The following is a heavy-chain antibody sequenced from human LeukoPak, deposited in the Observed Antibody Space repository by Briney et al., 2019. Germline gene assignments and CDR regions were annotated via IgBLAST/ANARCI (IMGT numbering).Heavy chain of an antibody. V-gene: IGHV3-30*18. CDR3: AKDRAYKMVRGSFDY. D-gene: IGHD3-10*01. Sequence: PGGSLRLSCAASGFTFSSYGMHWVRQAPGKGLEWVAVISYDGSNKYYADSVEGRFTISRDNSKNTLYLQMNSLRAEDTAVYYCAKDRAYKMVRGSFDYWGQGTLVTVSS. J-gene: IGHJ4*02. CDR2: ISYDGSNK. CDR1: GFTFSSYG.